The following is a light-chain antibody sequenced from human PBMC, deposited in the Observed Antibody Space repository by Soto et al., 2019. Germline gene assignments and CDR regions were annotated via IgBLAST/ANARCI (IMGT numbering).Light chain of an antibody. CDR2: GAS. CDR1: QSVSSSY. Sequence: DIVLTQSPGTLSLSPGERATLSCRARQSVSSSYLAWYQQKPGQAPRLLIYGASSRATGIPDRFSGSGSGTDFTLTISRLEPEDFAVYYCQQYGSSPPITFGQGTRLAIK. V-gene: IGKV3-20*01. CDR3: QQYGSSPPIT. J-gene: IGKJ5*01.